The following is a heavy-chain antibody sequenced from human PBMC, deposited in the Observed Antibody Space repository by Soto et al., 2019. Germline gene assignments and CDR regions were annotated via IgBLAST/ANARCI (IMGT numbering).Heavy chain of an antibody. Sequence: QVQLQESGPGLVKPSQTLSLTCTVSGASVSSGDYYWSWIRQPPGKGLEYIGYIYYSGSTYYNPSLKSRLTISVDMFKNQFSLKLSSVTAADTAVYYCARGPSHFNNWYYFDYWGQGTLVTVSS. CDR1: GASVSSGDYY. CDR3: ARGPSHFNNWYYFDY. D-gene: IGHD1-1*01. J-gene: IGHJ4*02. V-gene: IGHV4-30-4*01. CDR2: IYYSGST.